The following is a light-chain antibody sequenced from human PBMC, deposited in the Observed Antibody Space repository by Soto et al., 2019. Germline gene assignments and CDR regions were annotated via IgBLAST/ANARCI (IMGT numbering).Light chain of an antibody. Sequence: EIQMTQSPSTLPTSVGDRFTITCLASQTISSWLAWYQQKPGKAPKLLIYKASTLKSGVTSRFSGSGSGTEFTLTISSLQPDDFATYYCQHYNSYSEAFGPGTQVDIK. J-gene: IGKJ1*01. CDR1: QTISSW. CDR2: KAS. V-gene: IGKV1-5*03. CDR3: QHYNSYSEA.